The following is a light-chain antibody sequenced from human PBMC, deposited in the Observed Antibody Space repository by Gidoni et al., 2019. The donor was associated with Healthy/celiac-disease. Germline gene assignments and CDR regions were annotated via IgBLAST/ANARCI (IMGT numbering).Light chain of an antibody. V-gene: IGKV3-15*01. CDR2: CAS. CDR1: QSVSSN. CDR3: QQYNNWPPRT. J-gene: IGKJ1*01. Sequence: EIVMTQSPATLSVSPGERATLSCRASQSVSSNLAWYQQKPGQAPRLLIYCASTRATGIPARFSGSGSGTDVTLTISSLQSEDFAVYYCQQYNNWPPRTFGQGTKVEIK.